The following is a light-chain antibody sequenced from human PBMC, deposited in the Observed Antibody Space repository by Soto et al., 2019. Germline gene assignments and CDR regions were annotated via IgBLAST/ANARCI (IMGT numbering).Light chain of an antibody. Sequence: EIVLTQSPATLSLSPGERATLSCRASQSISSYLAWYQQKPGQAPRLLIYDASNRATGIPARFSGSGPGTDFTLTISSLEVEDFAIYYLKQRRSWPRTFGQGTSVDIK. J-gene: IGKJ1*01. V-gene: IGKV3-11*01. CDR1: QSISSY. CDR2: DAS. CDR3: KQRRSWPRT.